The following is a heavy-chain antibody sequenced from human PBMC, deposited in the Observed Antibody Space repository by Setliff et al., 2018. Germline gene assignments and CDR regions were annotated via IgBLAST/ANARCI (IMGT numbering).Heavy chain of an antibody. V-gene: IGHV3-11*04. CDR3: AALDWGENFYNVDV. CDR1: GFTFSDYY. D-gene: IGHD7-27*01. J-gene: IGHJ6*03. Sequence: GGSLRLSCAASGFTFSDYYMSWIRQAPGKGLEWVSYITNSGGTIYYADSVKGRFTISRDNAKNSLFLQMNSLRAEDTALYYCAALDWGENFYNVDVWGKGTTVTVSS. CDR2: ITNSGGTI.